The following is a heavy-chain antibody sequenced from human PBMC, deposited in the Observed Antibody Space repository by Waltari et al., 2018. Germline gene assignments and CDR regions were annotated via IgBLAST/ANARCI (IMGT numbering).Heavy chain of an antibody. D-gene: IGHD2-2*01. J-gene: IGHJ6*02. CDR1: GGTFSSYA. Sequence: QVQLVQSGAGVKKPGSSVKVSCKASGGTFSSYAIRWVRQAPGQGLEWMGGIIPILGIANYAQKFQGRVTITADKSTSTAYMELSSLRSEDTAVYYCARYCSSTSCYGPHYGMDVWGQGTTVTVSS. CDR3: ARYCSSTSCYGPHYGMDV. V-gene: IGHV1-69*10. CDR2: IIPILGIA.